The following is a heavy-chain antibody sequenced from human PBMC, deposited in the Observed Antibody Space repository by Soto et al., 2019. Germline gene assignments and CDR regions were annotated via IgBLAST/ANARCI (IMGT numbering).Heavy chain of an antibody. CDR1: GYTFTGFY. Sequence: LKVSCKASGYTFTGFYMHWVRQAPGQGLEWMGRINPDSGDTDHAEKFQGRVTMTRDTSISTAYMDLSRLRSDDTAVYYCARVLGIAAAGGYYYGMDVWGQGTTVTVSS. J-gene: IGHJ6*02. D-gene: IGHD6-13*01. V-gene: IGHV1-2*06. CDR3: ARVLGIAAAGGYYYGMDV. CDR2: INPDSGDT.